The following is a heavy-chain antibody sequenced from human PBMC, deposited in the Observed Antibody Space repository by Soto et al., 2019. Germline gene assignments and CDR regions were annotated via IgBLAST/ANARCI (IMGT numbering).Heavy chain of an antibody. CDR2: LNPNSCGT. D-gene: IGHD6-19*01. Sequence: QVQLVQSGAEVKKPGASVKVSCKASGYTFTGYYMHWVRQAPGQGLAWMGWLNPNSCGTNYAQKFQGWVTMTSDTSISTAYMEMSRLRSDDTAVYYCARDAQAYWLVRSNHTGWFEPWGQGTLVTVSS. CDR1: GYTFTGYY. J-gene: IGHJ5*02. CDR3: ARDAQAYWLVRSNHTGWFEP. V-gene: IGHV1-2*04.